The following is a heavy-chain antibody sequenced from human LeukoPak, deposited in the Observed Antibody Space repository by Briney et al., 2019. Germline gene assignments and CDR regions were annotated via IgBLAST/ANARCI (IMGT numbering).Heavy chain of an antibody. D-gene: IGHD6-19*01. Sequence: SETLSLTCTVSGGSISSYYWSWIRQPPGKGLEWIGYIYYSGSANYNPSLKSRVTISVDTSKNQFSLKLSSVTAADTAVYYCARHDSMSSGIAVAGTFDYWGQGTLVTVSS. CDR3: ARHDSMSSGIAVAGTFDY. CDR2: IYYSGSA. CDR1: GGSISSYY. J-gene: IGHJ4*02. V-gene: IGHV4-59*08.